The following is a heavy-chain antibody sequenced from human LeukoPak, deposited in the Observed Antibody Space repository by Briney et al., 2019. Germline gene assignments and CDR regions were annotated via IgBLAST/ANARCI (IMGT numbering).Heavy chain of an antibody. J-gene: IGHJ4*02. D-gene: IGHD1-20*01. CDR3: ARRGYNYNDSIYSFDY. V-gene: IGHV5-51*01. CDR1: GYSFTSYW. Sequence: GESLKISCKGSGYSFTSYWIGWVRQMPGKGLEWMGIIYPGDSDTRYSPSFQGQVTISADKPISTAYLQWSSLKASDTAMYYCARRGYNYNDSIYSFDYWGQGTLVTVSS. CDR2: IYPGDSDT.